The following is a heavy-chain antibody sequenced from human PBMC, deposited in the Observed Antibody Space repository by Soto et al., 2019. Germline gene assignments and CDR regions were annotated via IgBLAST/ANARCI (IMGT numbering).Heavy chain of an antibody. Sequence: EVQLVESGGGLVQPGGSLRLSCAASGFTFSSYWMSWVRQAPGKGLEWVVNIKQDGSEKYYVDSVKGRFTISRDNAKNSLYLQMNSLRAEDTAVYYCAREGITIFLGWFDPWGQGTLVTVSS. CDR3: AREGITIFLGWFDP. V-gene: IGHV3-7*03. D-gene: IGHD3-9*01. CDR2: IKQDGSEK. J-gene: IGHJ5*02. CDR1: GFTFSSYW.